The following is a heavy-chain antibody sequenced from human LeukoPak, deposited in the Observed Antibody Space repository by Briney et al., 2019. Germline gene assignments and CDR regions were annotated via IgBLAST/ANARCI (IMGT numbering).Heavy chain of an antibody. J-gene: IGHJ4*02. CDR3: ARDAIGFSWFLFDY. Sequence: GGSLRLSCAASGFTFSSYEMNWVRQAPGKGLEWVSYISSSGSTIYYADSVKGRFTISRDNAKSSLYLQMNSLRAEDTAVYYCARDAIGFSWFLFDYWGQGTLVTVSS. CDR2: ISSSGSTI. CDR1: GFTFSSYE. V-gene: IGHV3-48*03. D-gene: IGHD6-13*01.